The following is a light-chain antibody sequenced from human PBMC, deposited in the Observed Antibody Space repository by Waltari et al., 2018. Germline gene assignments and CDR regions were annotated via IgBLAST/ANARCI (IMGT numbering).Light chain of an antibody. CDR1: QSVGSN. CDR3: QQYSSWPLT. CDR2: GAS. J-gene: IGKJ4*01. Sequence: EIVMTQSPVSLSVSPGERVTFSCTTSQSVGSNLAWYQQKPGQAPRLLIYGASTRATGIPARFSGSGSGTEFTLTISSLQSEDLAVYNCQQYSSWPLTFGGGSKVEIQ. V-gene: IGKV3-15*01.